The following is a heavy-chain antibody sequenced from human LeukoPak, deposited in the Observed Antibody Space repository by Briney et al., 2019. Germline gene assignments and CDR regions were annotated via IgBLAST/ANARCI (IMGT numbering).Heavy chain of an antibody. Sequence: GGSLRLSCAASGFTFSSYAMHWVRQAPGKGLEWVAVISYDGSNKYYADSVKGRFTISRDNSKNTLYLQMNSLRAEDTAVYYCASMIVVPGDHRQASPTYGMDVWGQGTTVTVSS. CDR1: GFTFSSYA. CDR3: ASMIVVPGDHRQASPTYGMDV. CDR2: ISYDGSNK. J-gene: IGHJ6*02. V-gene: IGHV3-30-3*01. D-gene: IGHD3-22*01.